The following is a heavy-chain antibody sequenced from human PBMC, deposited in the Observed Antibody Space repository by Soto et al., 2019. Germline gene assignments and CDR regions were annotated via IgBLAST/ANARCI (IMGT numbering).Heavy chain of an antibody. V-gene: IGHV1-18*01. CDR1: GYTFTSYG. CDR2: ISAYNGNT. J-gene: IGHJ4*02. CDR3: ARPLFSSGWYYFDY. D-gene: IGHD6-19*01. Sequence: GASVKVSCKASGYTFTSYGISWVRQAPGQGLEWMGWISAYNGNTNYAQKFQGRVTMTRDTSTSTVYMELSSLRSEDTAVYYCARPLFSSGWYYFDYWGQGTLVTVSS.